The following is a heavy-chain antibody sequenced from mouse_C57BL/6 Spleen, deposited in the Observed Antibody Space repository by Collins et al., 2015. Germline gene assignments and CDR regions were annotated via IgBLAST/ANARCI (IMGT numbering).Heavy chain of an antibody. D-gene: IGHD1-1*01. J-gene: IGHJ4*01. Sequence: QLQQPGTELVKPGASVKLSCKASGYTFTSYWIHWVKQRPGQGLEWIGNINPSNGGSNYNEKFRSKATLTVDKSSSTAYMQLSSLTSEDSAVYYCAREGLLRYMDYWGQGTSVTVSS. CDR3: AREGLLRYMDY. V-gene: IGHV1-53*01. CDR2: INPSNGGS. CDR1: GYTFTSYW.